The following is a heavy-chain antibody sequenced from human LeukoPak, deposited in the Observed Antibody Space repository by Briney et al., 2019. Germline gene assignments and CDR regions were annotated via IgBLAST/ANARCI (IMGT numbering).Heavy chain of an antibody. J-gene: IGHJ4*02. CDR3: ARDLRARY. V-gene: IGHV4-59*01. Sequence: PSETLTLTCNVAGDSFYHYNWRWIRQAPGKGLGWIGYVHHSGRTNSNPSLGSRVTMSVDTSTSQLSLNLTSVTTADTAVYFCARDLRARYSGQGDLVFVSS. CDR1: GDSFYHYN. CDR2: VHHSGRT.